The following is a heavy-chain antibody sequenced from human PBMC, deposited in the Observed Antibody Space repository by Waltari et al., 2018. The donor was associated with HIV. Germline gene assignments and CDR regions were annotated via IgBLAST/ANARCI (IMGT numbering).Heavy chain of an antibody. CDR2: IKHDGSER. J-gene: IGHJ6*02. CDR1: GFPFSSYW. CDR3: ARDVMGIVAKPYGVDV. Sequence: EVQVVESGGGLVQQGGSLRLSCEGFGFPFSSYWMSWVRQAPGKGLEWVANIKHDGSERYFVDSVKGRFAISRDNANNSLFLQMNSLRAEDTAVYYCARDVMGIVAKPYGVDVWGQGTTVTVSS. V-gene: IGHV3-7*01. D-gene: IGHD5-12*01.